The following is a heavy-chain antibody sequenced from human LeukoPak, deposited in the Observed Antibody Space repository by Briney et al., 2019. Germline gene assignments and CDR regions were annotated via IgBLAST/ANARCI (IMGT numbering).Heavy chain of an antibody. Sequence: PGGSLRLSCAASGFTFSNYWMSWVRQAPGKGLEWVANIKQDGSEKYYVDSVKGRLTISRDNAKNSLYLQMNSLRAEDTAVYYCARDYVAYYGMDVWGQGTTVTVSS. CDR2: IKQDGSEK. D-gene: IGHD3-16*01. CDR3: ARDYVAYYGMDV. J-gene: IGHJ6*02. CDR1: GFTFSNYW. V-gene: IGHV3-7*01.